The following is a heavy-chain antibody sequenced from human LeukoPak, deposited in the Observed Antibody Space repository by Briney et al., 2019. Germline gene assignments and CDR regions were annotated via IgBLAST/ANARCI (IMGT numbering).Heavy chain of an antibody. CDR1: GYTFTSYA. J-gene: IGHJ4*02. CDR3: ARGRPYNWNDGGGFDY. V-gene: IGHV1-3*01. D-gene: IGHD1-20*01. Sequence: ASVKVSCKASGYTFTSYAMHWVRQAPGQRREWRGWINAGNGNTKYSQKFQGRVTITRDTSASTAYMELSSLRSEDTAVYYCARGRPYNWNDGGGFDYWGQGTLVTVSS. CDR2: INAGNGNT.